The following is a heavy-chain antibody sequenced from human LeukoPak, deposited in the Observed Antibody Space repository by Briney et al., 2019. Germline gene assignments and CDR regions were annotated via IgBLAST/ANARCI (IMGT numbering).Heavy chain of an antibody. Sequence: GGSLRLSCAASGFTVSSNYMSWVRQAPGKGLEWVSVIYSGGSTHYADSVKGRFTISRDNSKNTLYLQMNSLRAEDTAVYYCARGRRSGWYVYFDYWGQGTLVTVSS. CDR1: GFTVSSNY. J-gene: IGHJ4*02. D-gene: IGHD6-19*01. V-gene: IGHV3-66*02. CDR2: IYSGGST. CDR3: ARGRRSGWYVYFDY.